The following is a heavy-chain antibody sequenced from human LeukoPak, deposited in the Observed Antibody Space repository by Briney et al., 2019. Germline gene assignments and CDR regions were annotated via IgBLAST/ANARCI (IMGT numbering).Heavy chain of an antibody. Sequence: GGSLILSCAASVFTFSSYWMHWVRQAPGKGLVWVSRINSDGRSTTDADSVRGRFNMSRDDAKNTLYLQMNSLRAEDTAVYHCARECESSSTCFYWGQGALVTVSS. CDR3: ARECESSSTCFY. D-gene: IGHD6-13*01. CDR2: INSDGRST. V-gene: IGHV3-74*01. J-gene: IGHJ4*02. CDR1: VFTFSSYW.